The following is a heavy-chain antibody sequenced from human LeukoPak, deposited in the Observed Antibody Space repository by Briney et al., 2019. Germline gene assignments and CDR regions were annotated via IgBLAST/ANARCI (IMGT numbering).Heavy chain of an antibody. V-gene: IGHV4-59*08. D-gene: IGHD6-13*01. Sequence: GSLRLSCAASGFTFSNTWMNWVRQAPGKGLEWIGDSYYSGSTNYNPSLKSRVTISVDTSKNQFSLKLSSVTAADTAVYYCARHTDIAALSSLNYWGQGTLVTVSS. CDR3: ARHTDIAALSSLNY. J-gene: IGHJ4*02. CDR1: GFTFSNTW. CDR2: SYYSGST.